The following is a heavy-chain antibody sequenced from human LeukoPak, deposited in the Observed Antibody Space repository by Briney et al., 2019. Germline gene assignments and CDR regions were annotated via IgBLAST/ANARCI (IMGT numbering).Heavy chain of an antibody. CDR2: INHSGST. D-gene: IGHD3-22*01. V-gene: IGHV4-34*01. CDR3: ARGARLLPPFDY. CDR1: GGSISGYY. J-gene: IGHJ4*02. Sequence: SETLSLTCAVSGGSISGYYWSWIRQPPGKGLEWIGEINHSGSTNYNPSLKSRVTISVDTSKNQFSLKLSSVTAADTAVYYCARGARLLPPFDYWGQGTLVTVSS.